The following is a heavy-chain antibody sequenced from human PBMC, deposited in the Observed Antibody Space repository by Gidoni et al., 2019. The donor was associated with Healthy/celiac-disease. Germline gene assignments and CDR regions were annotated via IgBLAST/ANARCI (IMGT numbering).Heavy chain of an antibody. CDR3: ASSPFYGGFW. V-gene: IGHV3-7*03. J-gene: IGHJ4*02. Sequence: EVQLVESGGGLVQPGGSLRLSCSASGFTFRSYWMSWVRQAPGKGLEWVTNIKQDGSEKYYVDAVKGRFTISRDNAKNSLYLQMNSLRAEDTAVYYCASSPFYGGFWWGQGTLVTVSS. CDR1: GFTFRSYW. CDR2: IKQDGSEK. D-gene: IGHD4-17*01.